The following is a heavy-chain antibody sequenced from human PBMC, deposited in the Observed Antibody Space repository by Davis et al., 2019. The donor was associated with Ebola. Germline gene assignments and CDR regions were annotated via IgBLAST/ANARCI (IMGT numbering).Heavy chain of an antibody. CDR2: TYFNSKYYS. D-gene: IGHD5-12*01. J-gene: IGHJ5*02. CDR3: TRGWLRGWFDP. V-gene: IGHV6-1*01. Sequence: HSQTLSLTCAISGDSVSINSAGWNWIRQSPSRGLEWLGRTYFNSKYYSDYAVSVRGRITINADPSKNQFSLQLNSVTPEDTAVYYCTRGWLRGWFDPWGQGTQVIVSS. CDR1: GDSVSINSAG.